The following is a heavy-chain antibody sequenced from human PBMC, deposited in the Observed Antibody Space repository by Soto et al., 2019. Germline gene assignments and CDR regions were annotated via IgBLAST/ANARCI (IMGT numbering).Heavy chain of an antibody. CDR1: GLTFNNYA. Sequence: PGGSLRLSCAASGLTFNNYAIHWVRQAPGKGLEWVAVISHDASNTYYADSVKGRFTISRDNSRNTLFLRMNSLRAEDTAVYYCARGGDIATVPAATYYYHGMDVWGQGTTVTVSS. J-gene: IGHJ6*02. V-gene: IGHV3-30-3*01. CDR2: ISHDASNT. CDR3: ARGGDIATVPAATYYYHGMDV. D-gene: IGHD2-2*01.